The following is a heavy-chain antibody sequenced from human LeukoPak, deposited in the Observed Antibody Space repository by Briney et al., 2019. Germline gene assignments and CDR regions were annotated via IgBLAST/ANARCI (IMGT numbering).Heavy chain of an antibody. CDR1: GYTFTSYD. J-gene: IGHJ3*02. D-gene: IGHD5-18*01. CDR3: ARDRGYSYGFAFDI. Sequence: ASVKVSCKASGYTFTSYDINWVRQATGQGLEWMGWMNPNSGNTGYAQKFQGRVTMTRNTSISTAYMELSSLRSEDTAVYYCARDRGYSYGFAFDIWGQGTTVTVSS. V-gene: IGHV1-8*01. CDR2: MNPNSGNT.